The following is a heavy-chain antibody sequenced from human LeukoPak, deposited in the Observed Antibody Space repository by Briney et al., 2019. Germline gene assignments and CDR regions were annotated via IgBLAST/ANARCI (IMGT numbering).Heavy chain of an antibody. CDR2: ISWNSGSI. CDR1: GFTFDDYA. D-gene: IGHD6-13*01. J-gene: IGHJ4*02. Sequence: GGSLRLSCAASGFTFDDYAMRWVRHAPGKGLEWVSGISWNSGSIGYADSVKGRFTISRDNAKNSLYLQMNSLRAEDMALYYCAKDIAAAGTGFDYWGQGTLVTVSS. V-gene: IGHV3-9*03. CDR3: AKDIAAAGTGFDY.